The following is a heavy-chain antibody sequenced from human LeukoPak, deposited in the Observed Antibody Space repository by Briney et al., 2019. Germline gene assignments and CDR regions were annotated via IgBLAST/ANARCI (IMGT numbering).Heavy chain of an antibody. CDR2: ISSGGSTI. CDR3: VIGQLLRLEYFFDY. CDR1: GFTFSNNE. Sequence: GGSLRLSCAASGFTFSNNEMSWVRQAPGKGLEWVSYISSGGSTIYYADSVKGRFTISSDNAKNSLYLQMNSLRAEDTAVYYCVIGQLLRLEYFFDYWGQGTLVTVSS. J-gene: IGHJ4*02. V-gene: IGHV3-48*03. D-gene: IGHD2-21*01.